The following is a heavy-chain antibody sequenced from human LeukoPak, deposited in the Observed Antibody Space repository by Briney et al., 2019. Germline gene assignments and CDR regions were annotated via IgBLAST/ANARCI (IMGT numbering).Heavy chain of an antibody. D-gene: IGHD3-10*01. CDR3: ARASRGGNWFDP. CDR1: GGSFSGYY. V-gene: IGHV4-34*01. Sequence: PSETLSLTCAVYGGSFSGYYWSWIRQPPGKGLEWIGEINHSGSTNYNPSLKSRVTISVDTSKNQFSLKLSSVTAADTAVYYCARASRGGNWFDPWGQGTLVTASS. CDR2: INHSGST. J-gene: IGHJ5*02.